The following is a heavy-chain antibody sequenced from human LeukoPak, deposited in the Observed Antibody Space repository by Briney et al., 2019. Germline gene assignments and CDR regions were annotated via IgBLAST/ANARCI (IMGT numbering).Heavy chain of an antibody. CDR1: GFTFSSYA. CDR3: AKGSRSWYTRGGSNLDY. CDR2: ISGSGGST. Sequence: GGSLRLSCAASGFTFSSYAMSWVRQAPGKGLEWVSAISGSGGSTYYADSVKGRFTISRDNSKNTLYLQMNSLRAEDTAVYYCAKGSRSWYTRGGSNLDYWGQGTLVNVSS. J-gene: IGHJ4*02. V-gene: IGHV3-23*01. D-gene: IGHD6-13*01.